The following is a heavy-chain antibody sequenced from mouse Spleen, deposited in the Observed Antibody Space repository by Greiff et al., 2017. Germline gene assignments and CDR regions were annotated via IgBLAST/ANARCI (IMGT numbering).Heavy chain of an antibody. D-gene: IGHD2-1*01. V-gene: IGHV1-7*01. CDR1: GYTFTSYW. Sequence: VQLQQSGAELAKPGASVKMSCKASGYTFTSYWMHWVKQRPGQGLEWIGYINPSTGYTEYNQKFKDKATLTADKSSSTAYMQLSSLTSEDSAVYYCARSFYYGNSFAYWGQGTLVTVSA. CDR3: ARSFYYGNSFAY. CDR2: INPSTGYT. J-gene: IGHJ3*01.